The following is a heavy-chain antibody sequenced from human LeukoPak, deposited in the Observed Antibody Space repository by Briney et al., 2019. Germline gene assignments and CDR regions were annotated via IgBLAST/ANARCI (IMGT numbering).Heavy chain of an antibody. J-gene: IGHJ3*02. CDR1: GGSIRSSYYY. D-gene: IGHD4-23*01. CDR2: IYDSGST. V-gene: IGHV4-39*02. CDR3: ARDLWVYGGPDAFDI. Sequence: SETLSLTCTVSGGSIRSSYYYWGWIRQPPGKGLEWIGSIYDSGSTYYNPSLKSRVTISVDTSKNQFSLKLNSVTAADTAVYYCARDLWVYGGPDAFDIWGQGTMVTVSS.